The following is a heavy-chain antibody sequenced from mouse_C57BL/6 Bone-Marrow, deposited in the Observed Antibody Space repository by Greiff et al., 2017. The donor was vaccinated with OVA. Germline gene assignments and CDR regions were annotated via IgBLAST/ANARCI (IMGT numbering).Heavy chain of an antibody. J-gene: IGHJ3*01. V-gene: IGHV1-81*01. CDR3: ARLLIYYDYDAWFAY. D-gene: IGHD2-4*01. CDR1: GYTFTSYG. Sequence: VKLVESGAELARPGASVKLSCKASGYTFTSYGISWVKQRPGQGLEWIGEIYPRSGNTYYNEKFKGKATLTADKSSSTAYMELRSLTSEDSAVYFCARLLIYYDYDAWFAYWGQGTLVTVSA. CDR2: IYPRSGNT.